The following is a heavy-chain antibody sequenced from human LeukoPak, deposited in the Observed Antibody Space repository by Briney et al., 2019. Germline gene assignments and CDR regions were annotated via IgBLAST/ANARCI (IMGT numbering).Heavy chain of an antibody. CDR2: ISAYNGNT. Sequence: ASVKVSCKASGYIFTRYGISWARQAPGQGLEWMGWISAYNGNTDYAQKLQGRVTMTTDTPTSTVYMEVRSLRSDDTAVYFCARSIIGRTSFLYSGQGTLVTVSS. V-gene: IGHV1-18*01. CDR1: GYIFTRYG. J-gene: IGHJ4*02. D-gene: IGHD2/OR15-2a*01. CDR3: ARSIIGRTSFLY.